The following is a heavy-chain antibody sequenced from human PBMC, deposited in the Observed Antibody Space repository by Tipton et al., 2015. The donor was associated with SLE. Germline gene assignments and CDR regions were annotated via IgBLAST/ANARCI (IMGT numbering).Heavy chain of an antibody. D-gene: IGHD2-15*01. CDR3: ARDARGSSHFDY. Sequence: TLSLTCTVSGGSISSYFWSWIRQPPGKGLEWIGYMYYSGSNSYNPSLKSRVTISVDTSKNQFSLKLSSVTAADTAVYYCARDARGSSHFDYWGQGTLVTVSP. CDR1: GGSISSYF. CDR2: MYYSGSN. J-gene: IGHJ4*02. V-gene: IGHV4-59*01.